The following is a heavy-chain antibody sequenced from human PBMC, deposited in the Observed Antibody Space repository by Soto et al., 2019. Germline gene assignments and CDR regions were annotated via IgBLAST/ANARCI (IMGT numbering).Heavy chain of an antibody. J-gene: IGHJ4*02. V-gene: IGHV1-8*01. CDR2: MNPNTGNS. Sequence: ASVKVACKASGYTFTSYDIYWVRQATGQGLEWMGWMNPNTGNSGYAQKFQGRVTMTSDTSISTAHMELSSMRSEDTAVYYCARRAQTNGWNGFGANKYYFDFRGQGTLGSVSS. CDR1: GYTFTSYD. CDR3: ARRAQTNGWNGFGANKYYFDF. D-gene: IGHD1-1*01.